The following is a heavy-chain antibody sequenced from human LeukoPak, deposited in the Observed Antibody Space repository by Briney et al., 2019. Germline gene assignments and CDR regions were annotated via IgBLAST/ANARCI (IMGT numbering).Heavy chain of an antibody. CDR2: IYYSGST. CDR1: GGSISSSSYY. V-gene: IGHV4-39*01. J-gene: IGHJ6*02. Sequence: SETLSLTCTVSGGSISSSSYYWGWIRQPPGKGLEWIGSIYYSGSTYYNPSLKSRVTISVDTSKNQFSLKLSSVTAADTAVYYCARGFLSWFGELIRYYYYGMDVWGQGTTVTVSS. CDR3: ARGFLSWFGELIRYYYYGMDV. D-gene: IGHD3-10*01.